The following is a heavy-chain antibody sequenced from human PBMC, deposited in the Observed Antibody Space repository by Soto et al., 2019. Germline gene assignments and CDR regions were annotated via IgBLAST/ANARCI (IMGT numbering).Heavy chain of an antibody. V-gene: IGHV1-69*02. CDR1: GGTFSSYS. CDR2: VIPILGMA. J-gene: IGHJ5*02. Sequence: QVQLVQSGAEVKKPGSSVKVSCEASGGTFSSYSFSWVRQAPGQGLEWMGRVIPILGMANYAQKFQGRVTITADKSTRPVYMELSSLRSEDTAVYYCARGGAVVVPGAVDRHNWFDPWGQGTLVTVSS. D-gene: IGHD2-2*01. CDR3: ARGGAVVVPGAVDRHNWFDP.